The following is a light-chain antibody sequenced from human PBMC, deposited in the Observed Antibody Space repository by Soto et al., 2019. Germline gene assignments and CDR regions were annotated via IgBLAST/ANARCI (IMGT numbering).Light chain of an antibody. CDR3: QQYNNLPRT. J-gene: IGKJ1*01. V-gene: IGKV3-15*01. CDR1: QSVSGN. CDR2: GAS. Sequence: EIVMTQSPATLSVSPGERATLSCRASQSVSGNLAWYQQKPGQAPRLLIYGASTRATGIPARFSGSGSGTEFTLIISSLQSEDFAVYYCQQYNNLPRTFGQGTKVEIK.